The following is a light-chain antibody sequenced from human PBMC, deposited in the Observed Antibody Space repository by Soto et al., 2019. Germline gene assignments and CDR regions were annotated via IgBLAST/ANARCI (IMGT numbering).Light chain of an antibody. J-gene: IGLJ2*01. Sequence: QSAVTQPPSASGTPGQRVTISCSGSSSKIGSDYVYWYQQLPGTAPKLLIYRNDQRPSGVPDRFSGSKSDTSASLAISGLRSEDEADYYCAMWDDSLSGPYVVFGGGTKLTVL. V-gene: IGLV1-47*01. CDR3: AMWDDSLSGPYVV. CDR2: RND. CDR1: SSKIGSDY.